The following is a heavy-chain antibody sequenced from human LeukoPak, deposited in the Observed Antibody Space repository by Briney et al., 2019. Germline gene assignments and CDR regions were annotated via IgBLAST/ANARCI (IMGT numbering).Heavy chain of an antibody. V-gene: IGHV1-18*01. D-gene: IGHD2-2*01. CDR3: ARDCSSTSCFRPRYYYYGMDV. CDR1: GGTFSSYG. CDR2: ISAYNGNT. Sequence: ASVKVSCKASGGTFSSYGISWVRQAPGQGLEWMGWISAYNGNTNYAQKLQGRVTMTTDTSTSTAYMELRSLRSDDTAVYYCARDCSSTSCFRPRYYYYGMDVWGQGTTVTVSS. J-gene: IGHJ6*02.